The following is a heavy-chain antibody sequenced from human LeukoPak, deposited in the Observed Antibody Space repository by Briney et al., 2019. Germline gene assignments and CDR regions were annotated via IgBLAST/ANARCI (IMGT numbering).Heavy chain of an antibody. D-gene: IGHD3-10*01. V-gene: IGHV3-30*04. CDR1: GFTFSSYA. Sequence: GGSLRLSCAASGFTFSSYAMHWVRQAPGKGLEWVAVISYDGSNKYYADSVKGRFTISRDNSKNTLYLQMNSLRSDDTAVYYCARAQYYGSGSYYHYWGQGTLVTVSS. CDR2: ISYDGSNK. J-gene: IGHJ4*02. CDR3: ARAQYYGSGSYYHY.